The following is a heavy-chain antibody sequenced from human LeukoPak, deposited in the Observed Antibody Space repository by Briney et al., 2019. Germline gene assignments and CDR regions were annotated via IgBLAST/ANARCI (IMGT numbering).Heavy chain of an antibody. CDR2: INPDTGGT. Sequence: VASVKVSCKASGYTFNGHYLHWLRQAPGQAFEWMGWINPDTGGTNYVHNFQGRVTMTRDTSISAAYMELSSLRSGDTAIYYCARGPRYISGRYAESFSIDYWGQGTLVTVSS. CDR3: ARGPRYISGRYAESFSIDY. D-gene: IGHD6-19*01. V-gene: IGHV1-2*02. CDR1: GYTFNGHY. J-gene: IGHJ4*02.